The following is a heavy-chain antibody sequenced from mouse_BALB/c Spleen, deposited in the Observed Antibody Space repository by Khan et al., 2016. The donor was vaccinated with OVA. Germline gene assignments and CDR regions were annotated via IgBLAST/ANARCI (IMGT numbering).Heavy chain of an antibody. CDR2: INPHIGET. CDR1: GYSFTGYF. CDR3: ARKNGSDFDY. J-gene: IGHJ2*01. D-gene: IGHD1-1*01. Sequence: VQLKQSGPELVKPGASVKILCKASGYSFTGYFMNWVMQSHGKSLEWIGRINPHIGETLYNQKFKGKATLTVDESSRTAHMELRSLASEDSAVYYCARKNGSDFDYWGQGTTLTVSS. V-gene: IGHV1-20*02.